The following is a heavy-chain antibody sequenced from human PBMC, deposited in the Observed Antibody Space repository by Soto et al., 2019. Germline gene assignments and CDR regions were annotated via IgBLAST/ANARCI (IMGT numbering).Heavy chain of an antibody. CDR2: IYYSGST. CDR1: GDSMRSYY. Sequence: SETLSLTCTVSGDSMRSYYWSWVRQVPGKGLEWIGYIYYSGSTNYNPSLKSRITISVDTSKNQFSLKLTSVTAADTAVYYCARLRAVAGSPFDFWGQGTLVTVSS. D-gene: IGHD6-19*01. CDR3: ARLRAVAGSPFDF. V-gene: IGHV4-59*01. J-gene: IGHJ4*02.